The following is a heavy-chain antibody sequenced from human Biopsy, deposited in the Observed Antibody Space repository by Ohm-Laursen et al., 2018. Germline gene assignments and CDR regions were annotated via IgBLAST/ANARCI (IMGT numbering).Heavy chain of an antibody. J-gene: IGHJ6*02. V-gene: IGHV3-11*01. CDR1: GFTFTDYD. D-gene: IGHD1-1*01. CDR3: ARNVRLEMTDHSGVTTYSRYFAMDA. Sequence: GSLRLSCTASGFTFTDYDISWVRHVPGQGLEWLALISPSSTTIYYADSVRGRFFISTDDAKNSVSLEMSSLRADDTALYFCARNVRLEMTDHSGVTTYSRYFAMDAWGRGTTVTVSS. CDR2: ISPSSTTI.